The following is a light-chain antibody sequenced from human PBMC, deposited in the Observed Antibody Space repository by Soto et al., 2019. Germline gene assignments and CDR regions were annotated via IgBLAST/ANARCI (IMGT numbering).Light chain of an antibody. J-gene: IGKJ4*01. CDR3: QQYSKWPLA. Sequence: EVVLTQSPATLSVSPGEGATLSCKASQSVDSRLAWYQQKPGQAPRLLIEGASSRGTDIPARFSGSGSGTEFTLTITSLQSEDFAVYYCQQYSKWPLAFGGGTKVDIK. V-gene: IGKV3-15*01. CDR2: GAS. CDR1: QSVDSR.